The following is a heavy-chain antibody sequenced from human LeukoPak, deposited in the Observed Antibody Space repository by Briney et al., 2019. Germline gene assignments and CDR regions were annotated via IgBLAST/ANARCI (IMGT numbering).Heavy chain of an antibody. CDR1: GFTFTTYW. V-gene: IGHV3-7*04. Sequence: GGSLRLSCAASGFTFTTYWMSWVRQAPGKGLEWVAKISPDGSEKYYVDSVKGRFTISRDNAKNSLDLQMSSLRADDAAAYYCARGGSSRFDQWGQGTLVTVSS. D-gene: IGHD6-13*01. CDR2: ISPDGSEK. CDR3: ARGGSSRFDQ. J-gene: IGHJ4*02.